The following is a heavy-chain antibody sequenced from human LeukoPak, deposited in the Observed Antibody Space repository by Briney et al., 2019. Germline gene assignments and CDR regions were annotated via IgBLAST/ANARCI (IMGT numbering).Heavy chain of an antibody. CDR2: ISKDGSTS. CDR1: GFTFSNHW. CDR3: ARDRDGSGSYRIDY. Sequence: GGSLRLSCEASGFTFSNHWMHWVRQAPGKGLVWVSVISKDGSTSVYADSVRGRLTISRDNAKNTLYLQMNSLRAEDTAVYYCARDRDGSGSYRIDYWGQGTLVTVSS. J-gene: IGHJ4*02. D-gene: IGHD3-10*01. V-gene: IGHV3-74*01.